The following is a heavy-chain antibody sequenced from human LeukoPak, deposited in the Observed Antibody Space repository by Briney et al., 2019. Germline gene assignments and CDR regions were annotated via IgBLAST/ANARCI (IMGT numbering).Heavy chain of an antibody. J-gene: IGHJ6*03. CDR3: ARHALHCSSTSCYASYYMDV. CDR2: IYYSGST. D-gene: IGHD2-2*01. V-gene: IGHV4-59*08. Sequence: SETLSLTCTVSGGSISSYYWSWIRQPPGKGLEWIGYIYYSGSTNYNSSLKSRVTISVDTSKNQFSLKLSSVTAADTAVYYCARHALHCSSTSCYASYYMDVWGKGTTVTVSS. CDR1: GGSISSYY.